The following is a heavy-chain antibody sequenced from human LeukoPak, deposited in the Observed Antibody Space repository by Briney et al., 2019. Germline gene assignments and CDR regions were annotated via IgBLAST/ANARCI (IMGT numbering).Heavy chain of an antibody. Sequence: WASVKVSCKASGYTFTGYYMHWVRQAPGQGLEWMGWINPNSGGTNYAQKFQGRVTMTRDTSISTAYMELSRLRSDDTAVYYCAREMSYYGSGSYEFGYWGQGTLVTVSS. CDR3: AREMSYYGSGSYEFGY. CDR2: INPNSGGT. CDR1: GYTFTGYY. V-gene: IGHV1-2*02. D-gene: IGHD3-10*01. J-gene: IGHJ4*02.